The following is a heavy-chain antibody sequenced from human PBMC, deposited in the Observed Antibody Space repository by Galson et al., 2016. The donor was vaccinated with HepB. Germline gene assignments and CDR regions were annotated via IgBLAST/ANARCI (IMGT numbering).Heavy chain of an antibody. J-gene: IGHJ4*02. V-gene: IGHV1-46*01. Sequence: VKVSCKASGYTFTSYYINWARQAPGQGLEWMGVINPNSAYTNSAQRFQGRVTMTSDTSTSTVSMEMRGLLSEDTAVYYCARSGSGRPFFDFWGQGTLVTVSS. D-gene: IGHD3-10*01. CDR1: GYTFTSYY. CDR3: ARSGSGRPFFDF. CDR2: INPNSAYT.